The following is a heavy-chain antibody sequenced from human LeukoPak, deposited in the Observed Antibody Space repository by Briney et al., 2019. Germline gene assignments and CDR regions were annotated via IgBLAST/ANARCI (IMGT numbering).Heavy chain of an antibody. V-gene: IGHV1-2*06. D-gene: IGHD2-15*01. CDR1: GYTFTGYY. Sequence: ASVKVSCKASGYTFTGYYMHWVRQAPGQGLEWMGRINPNSGGTNYAQKFQGRVTMTRDTSISTAHMELSRLRSDDTAVYYCARVGVVVAATANWFDPWGQGTLVTVSS. CDR2: INPNSGGT. CDR3: ARVGVVVAATANWFDP. J-gene: IGHJ5*02.